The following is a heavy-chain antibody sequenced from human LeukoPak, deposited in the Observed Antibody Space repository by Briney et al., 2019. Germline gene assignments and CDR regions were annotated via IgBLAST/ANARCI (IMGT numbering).Heavy chain of an antibody. J-gene: IGHJ6*02. CDR2: IDPSDSYT. V-gene: IGHV5-10-1*01. CDR1: GYIFTSYW. CDR3: ASQRDPTYYYYGMDV. Sequence: GESLRISCKGSGYIFTSYWISWVRQMPGKGLEWMGRIDPSDSYTNYSPSFQGHVTISADKSISTAYLQWSSLKPSDTAMYYCASQRDPTYYYYGMDVWGQGTTVSVSS.